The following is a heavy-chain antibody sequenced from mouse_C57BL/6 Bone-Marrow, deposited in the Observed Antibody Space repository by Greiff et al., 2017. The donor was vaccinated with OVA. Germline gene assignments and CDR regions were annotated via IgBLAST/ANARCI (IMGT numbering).Heavy chain of an antibody. CDR3: TSLGQLRLLMDY. Sequence: LVESGAELVRPGASVTLSCKASGYTFTDYEMHWVKQTPVHGLEWIGAIDPETGGTAYNQKFKGKAILTADKSSSTAYMELRSLTSEDSAVYYCTSLGQLRLLMDYWGQGTSVTVSS. CDR2: IDPETGGT. D-gene: IGHD3-2*02. J-gene: IGHJ4*01. V-gene: IGHV1-15*01. CDR1: GYTFTDYE.